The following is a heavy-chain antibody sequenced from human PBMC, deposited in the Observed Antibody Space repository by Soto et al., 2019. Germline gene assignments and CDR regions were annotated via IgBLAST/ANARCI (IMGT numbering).Heavy chain of an antibody. V-gene: IGHV1-18*01. CDR1: GYTFTIYG. Sequence: ASVKVSCKASGYTFTIYGIIWVRQAPGQGLEWMGWISAYNGNTNYAQKFQGRVTITRDTSASTAYMELSSLRSEDTAVYYCARGLYNPSDYWGQGTLVTVSS. CDR2: ISAYNGNT. CDR3: ARGLYNPSDY. J-gene: IGHJ4*02. D-gene: IGHD1-20*01.